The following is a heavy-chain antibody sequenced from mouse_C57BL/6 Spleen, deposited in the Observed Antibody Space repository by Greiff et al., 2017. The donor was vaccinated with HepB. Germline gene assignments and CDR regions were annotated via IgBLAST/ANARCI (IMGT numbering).Heavy chain of an antibody. J-gene: IGHJ1*03. V-gene: IGHV5-4*01. Sequence: EVHLVESGGGLVKPGGSLKLSCAASGFTFSSYAMSWVRQTPEKRLEWVATISDGGSYHYYPDNVKGRFTISRDNAKNNLYLQMSHLKSEDTAMYYFARDTGDYGYFDVWGTGTTVTVSS. CDR1: GFTFSSYA. CDR3: ARDTGDYGYFDV. CDR2: ISDGGSYH.